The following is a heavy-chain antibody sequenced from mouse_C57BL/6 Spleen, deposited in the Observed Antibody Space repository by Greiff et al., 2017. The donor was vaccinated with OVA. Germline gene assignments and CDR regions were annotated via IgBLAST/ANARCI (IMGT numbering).Heavy chain of an antibody. D-gene: IGHD1-1*01. CDR3: ARCVYGKGFDY. CDR1: GYTFTSYW. CDR2: IYPSDSET. J-gene: IGHJ2*01. Sequence: QVQLQQPGAELVRPGSSVKLSCKASGYTFTSYWMDWVKQRPGQGLEWIGNIYPSDSETHYNQKFKDKATLTVDKSSSTAYMQLNSLPSEDSAVYFCARCVYGKGFDYWGQGTTLTVSS. V-gene: IGHV1-61*01.